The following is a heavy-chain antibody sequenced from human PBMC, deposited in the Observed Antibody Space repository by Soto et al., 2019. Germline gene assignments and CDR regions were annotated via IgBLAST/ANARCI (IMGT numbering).Heavy chain of an antibody. CDR2: TFYRSKWYN. D-gene: IGHD3-22*01. J-gene: IGHJ4*02. CDR1: GDSVSSNSAT. V-gene: IGHV6-1*01. Sequence: SQTLSLTCAISGDSVSSNSATWHWIRQSPSRGLEWLGRTFYRSKWYNDYALSVKGRITINPDTSKNQFSLHLNSVTPEDTAVYYCARLIVVPHYFDSWGQGTLVTVSS. CDR3: ARLIVVPHYFDS.